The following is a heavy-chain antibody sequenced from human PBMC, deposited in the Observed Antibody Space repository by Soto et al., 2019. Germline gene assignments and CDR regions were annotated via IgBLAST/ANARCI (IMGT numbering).Heavy chain of an antibody. D-gene: IGHD3-10*01. CDR2: IKSKTDGGTT. CDR3: TSSNYYDSGRFPHAPFDY. J-gene: IGHJ4*02. CDR1: GFTFSNAW. Sequence: EVQLVESGGGLVKPGGSLSLSCAASGFTFSNAWMNWVRQAPGKGLEWVGRIKSKTDGGTTDYAAPVKGRFTISRDDSKNTLYLQMNSLKTDDTAVYYCTSSNYYDSGRFPHAPFDYWGQGTLLTVSS. V-gene: IGHV3-15*07.